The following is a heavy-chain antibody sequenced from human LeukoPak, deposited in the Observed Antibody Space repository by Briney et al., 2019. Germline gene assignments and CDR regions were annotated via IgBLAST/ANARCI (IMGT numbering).Heavy chain of an antibody. V-gene: IGHV3-11*01. CDR1: GFTFTAYY. CDR2: ISGHGDTI. CDR3: TRSNWGPEY. D-gene: IGHD7-27*01. Sequence: PGGSLRLSCAASGFTFTAYYMSWMRQAPGKGLEWISHISGHGDTIYYADSVKGRFTISRDNAKNSLYLQMNSLRAEDTAVYYCTRSNWGPEYWGQGTLATVSS. J-gene: IGHJ4*02.